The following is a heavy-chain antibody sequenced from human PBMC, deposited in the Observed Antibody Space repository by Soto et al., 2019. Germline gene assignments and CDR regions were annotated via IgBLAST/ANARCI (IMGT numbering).Heavy chain of an antibody. J-gene: IGHJ5*02. CDR3: ARQGVAAGRGWFDP. V-gene: IGHV4-39*01. D-gene: IGHD6-13*01. CDR1: GGSISKSTYY. Sequence: SETLSLTCTVSGGSISKSTYYWGWIRQPPGKGLEWIGSFYYIGSIYNNPSLESRLTISVDTSKNQFSLNLSSVTAADTALYYCARQGVAAGRGWFDPWGQGALVTVSS. CDR2: FYYIGSI.